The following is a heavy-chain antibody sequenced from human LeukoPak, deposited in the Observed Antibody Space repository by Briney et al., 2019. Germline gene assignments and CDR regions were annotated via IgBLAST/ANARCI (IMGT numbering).Heavy chain of an antibody. D-gene: IGHD1-14*01. J-gene: IGHJ4*02. Sequence: GASVKVSCTASGYTFTRYGITWVRQAPGQGLEWMGWISTNSGSTNFAQNFQDRVTMTTDTFTRTAYMNLRSLRSDDTAVYYCARGYGRIDFWGQGTLLTVSS. CDR2: ISTNSGST. CDR1: GYTFTRYG. V-gene: IGHV1-18*01. CDR3: ARGYGRIDF.